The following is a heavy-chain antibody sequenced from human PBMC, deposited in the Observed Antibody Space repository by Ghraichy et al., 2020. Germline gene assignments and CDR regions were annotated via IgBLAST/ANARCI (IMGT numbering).Heavy chain of an antibody. J-gene: IGHJ6*02. D-gene: IGHD2-2*02. CDR3: ARVLGYCSSTSCNTYYYYYGMDV. CDR2: INPNSGGT. CDR1: GYTFTGYY. Sequence: ASVKVSCKASGYTFTGYYMHWVRQAPGQGLEWMGWINPNSGGTNYAQKFQGRVTMTRDTSISTAYMELSRLRSDDTAVYYCARVLGYCSSTSCNTYYYYYGMDVWGQGTTFTVSS. V-gene: IGHV1-2*02.